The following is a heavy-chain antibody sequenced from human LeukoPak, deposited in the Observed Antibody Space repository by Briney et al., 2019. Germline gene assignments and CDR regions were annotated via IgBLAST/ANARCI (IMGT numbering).Heavy chain of an antibody. Sequence: GGSLRLSCAASGFTFSSYSMNWVRQAPGKGLEWVSSISSSSSYIYYADSVKGRFTISRDNAKNSLYLQMNSLRAEDTAVYYCARDVWGGYCSSTSCRQTLNYYYYGMDVWGQGTTVTVSS. D-gene: IGHD2-2*01. CDR1: GFTFSSYS. V-gene: IGHV3-21*01. CDR2: ISSSSSYI. CDR3: ARDVWGGYCSSTSCRQTLNYYYYGMDV. J-gene: IGHJ6*02.